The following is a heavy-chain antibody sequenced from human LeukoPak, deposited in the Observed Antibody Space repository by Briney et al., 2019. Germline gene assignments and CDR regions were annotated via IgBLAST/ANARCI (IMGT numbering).Heavy chain of an antibody. V-gene: IGHV3-23*05. CDR2: ISRTVTTT. CDR1: GFTFSRYD. CDR3: AKAVREGGYCSGGSCYRPLVYYYGMDV. D-gene: IGHD2-15*01. Sequence: GGSLRLSCAASGFTFSRYDLSWVRQAPGKGLECVSTISRTVTTTYYADSVKGRFTISRDNSKNTLYLQMNSLRAEDTAVYYCAKAVREGGYCSGGSCYRPLVYYYGMDVWGQGTTVTVSS. J-gene: IGHJ6*02.